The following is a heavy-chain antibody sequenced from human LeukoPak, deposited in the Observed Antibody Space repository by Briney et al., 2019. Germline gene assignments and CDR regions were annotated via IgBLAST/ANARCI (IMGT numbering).Heavy chain of an antibody. CDR1: GFTFNSYN. J-gene: IGHJ3*02. CDR2: ITSSGSLT. CDR3: ARVYHDSSGYYYAVDI. D-gene: IGHD3-22*01. V-gene: IGHV3-48*02. Sequence: GGSLRLSCVASGFTFNSYNMNWVRHAPGKGLEWVSYITSSGSLTYSADSVKGRFIVSRDNAKNSLYLQLNSLRDEDTAVYHCARVYHDSSGYYYAVDIWGQGTMVTVSS.